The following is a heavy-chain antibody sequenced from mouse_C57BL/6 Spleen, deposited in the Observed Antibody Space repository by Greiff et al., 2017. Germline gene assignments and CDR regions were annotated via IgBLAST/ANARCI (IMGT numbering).Heavy chain of an antibody. CDR3: ARAGWLAY. V-gene: IGHV5-4*01. Sequence: DVQLVESGGGLVKPGGSLKLSCAASGFTFSSYAMSWVRQTPEKRLEWVATISDGGSYTYYPDNVKGRFAISRDNAKNNLYLQMSHLKSEDTAMYYCARAGWLAYWGQGTLVTVSA. J-gene: IGHJ3*01. CDR2: ISDGGSYT. CDR1: GFTFSSYA.